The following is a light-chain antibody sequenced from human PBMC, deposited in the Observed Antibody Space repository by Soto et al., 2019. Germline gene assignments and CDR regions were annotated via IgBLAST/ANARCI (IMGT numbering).Light chain of an antibody. Sequence: VLTQSPGTLSLSPGERATLSCKASQPVDGTYLAWYQQKPGQAPTILIYSASTRASGTPDSFSGSGSGADITLTICMLEPEDLAVYYCQLYRKSHGYTFGQGTKLQI. J-gene: IGKJ2*01. CDR3: QLYRKSHGYT. V-gene: IGKV3-20*01. CDR1: QPVDGTY. CDR2: SAS.